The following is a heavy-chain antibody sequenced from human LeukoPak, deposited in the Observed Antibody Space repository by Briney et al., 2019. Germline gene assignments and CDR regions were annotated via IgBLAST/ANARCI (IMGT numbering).Heavy chain of an antibody. CDR2: IVGGAGGT. J-gene: IGHJ4*02. V-gene: IGHV3-23*01. CDR1: GFTFSSHG. D-gene: IGHD2-2*01. CDR3: AHGSMYQLDY. Sequence: GGTLRLSCAASGFTFSSHGMSWVRQAPGKGLEWVSGIVGGAGGTYYADSVKGRFTISRDNSKNTLYLQMNSLRAEDTAVYYCAHGSMYQLDYWGQGTMVTVSS.